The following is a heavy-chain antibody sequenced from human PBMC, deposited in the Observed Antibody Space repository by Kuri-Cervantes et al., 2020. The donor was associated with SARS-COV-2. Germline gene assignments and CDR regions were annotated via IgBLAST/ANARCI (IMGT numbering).Heavy chain of an antibody. J-gene: IGHJ5*02. CDR2: ISYDGSNK. D-gene: IGHD6-19*01. CDR3: VRAGYSSGWYPPNWFDP. CDR1: GFTFSSYA. V-gene: IGHV3-30-3*01. Sequence: GESLKISCAASGFTFSSYAMHWVRQAPGKGLEWVAVISYDGSNKYYADSVKGRFTISRDNSKNTLYLQMNSLRAEDTAVYYCVRAGYSSGWYPPNWFDPWGQGTLVTVSS.